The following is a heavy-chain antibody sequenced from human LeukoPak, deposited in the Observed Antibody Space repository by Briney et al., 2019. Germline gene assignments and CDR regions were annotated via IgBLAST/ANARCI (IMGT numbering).Heavy chain of an antibody. CDR2: ISSSGTTT. CDR1: GFTFSSYA. V-gene: IGHV3-48*03. Sequence: QPGRSLRLSCAASGFTFSSYAMHWVRQAPGKGLEWVSYISSSGTTTYYADSVKGRFTISRDNAKNSVYLQMNSLRAEDTAVYYCARVSRTYYGSGNDMDVWGKGTTVTISS. J-gene: IGHJ6*03. D-gene: IGHD3-10*01. CDR3: ARVSRTYYGSGNDMDV.